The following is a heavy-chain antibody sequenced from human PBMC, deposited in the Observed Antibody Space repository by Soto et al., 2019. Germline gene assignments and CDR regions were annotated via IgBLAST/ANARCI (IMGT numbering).Heavy chain of an antibody. D-gene: IGHD2-21*01. CDR3: ARDPVIAGYYGMDV. J-gene: IGHJ6*02. CDR1: GFTFSSYA. Sequence: QVQLVESGGGVVEPGRSLRLSCAASGFTFSSYAMHWVRQAPGKGLEWVAVISYDGSNKYYADSVKGRFTISRDNSKNTLYLQMNSLRAEDTAVYYCARDPVIAGYYGMDVWGQGTTVTVSS. V-gene: IGHV3-30-3*01. CDR2: ISYDGSNK.